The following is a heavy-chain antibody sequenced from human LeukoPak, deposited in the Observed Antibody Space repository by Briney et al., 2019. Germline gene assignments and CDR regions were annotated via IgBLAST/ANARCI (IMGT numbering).Heavy chain of an antibody. CDR2: ISPYNGNT. J-gene: IGHJ4*02. CDR1: GYIFTTYS. Sequence: ASVKVSCKTSGYIFTTYSITWVRQPPGQGLQWMGWISPYNGNTNYAQRLQDRVTLTTATSTSTAYMELRSLISDDTAVYYCARSNVDTSMTQINYWGQGTLVTVSS. V-gene: IGHV1-18*01. CDR3: ARSNVDTSMTQINY. D-gene: IGHD5-18*01.